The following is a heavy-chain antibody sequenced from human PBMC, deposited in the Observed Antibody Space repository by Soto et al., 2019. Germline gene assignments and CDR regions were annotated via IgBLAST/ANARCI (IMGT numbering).Heavy chain of an antibody. J-gene: IGHJ3*02. CDR2: MSPNSENK. Sequence: QVHLVQSGAEVKKPGASVKVSCKTSGYTFTNFDVNWVRQAAGQGLEWMGWMSPNSENKGYAQKFQGRVSMTRDTSITTAYMELSSLRSEDTAVYYCARAGGGNSGFGALCAFDIWGQGTMVTVSS. V-gene: IGHV1-8*01. CDR3: ARAGGGNSGFGALCAFDI. D-gene: IGHD2-21*02. CDR1: GYTFTNFD.